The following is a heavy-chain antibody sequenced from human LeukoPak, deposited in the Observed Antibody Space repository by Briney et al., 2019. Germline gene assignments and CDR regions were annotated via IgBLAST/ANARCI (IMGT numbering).Heavy chain of an antibody. CDR2: IYYSGST. D-gene: IGHD3-3*01. J-gene: IGHJ3*02. V-gene: IGHV4-59*01. CDR1: GGSISSYY. Sequence: SETLSLTCTVSGGSISSYYWSWIRQPPGKGLEWIGYIYYSGSTNYNPSLKSRVTISVDTSKNQFSLKLSSVTAADTAVYYCARVRNKANDFWSGLDAFDIWGQGTMVTVSS. CDR3: ARVRNKANDFWSGLDAFDI.